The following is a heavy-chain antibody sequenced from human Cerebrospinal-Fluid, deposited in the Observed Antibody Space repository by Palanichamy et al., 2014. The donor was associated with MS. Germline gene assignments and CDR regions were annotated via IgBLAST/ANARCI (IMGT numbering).Heavy chain of an antibody. Sequence: QVQLVQSGGEVKKPGASVKVSCKTSGYSFSGYGISWVRQAPGQGLEWMGWISTYNGKKNSAQTLRGRLTMTTDTSTSTAYMELRSPRSDDTAVYYCARTYFYGSENRQEYDWFDPWGQGTLVTVSS. CDR2: ISTYNGKK. J-gene: IGHJ5*02. V-gene: IGHV1-18*01. CDR1: GYSFSGYG. CDR3: ARTYFYGSENRQEYDWFDP. D-gene: IGHD2/OR15-2a*01.